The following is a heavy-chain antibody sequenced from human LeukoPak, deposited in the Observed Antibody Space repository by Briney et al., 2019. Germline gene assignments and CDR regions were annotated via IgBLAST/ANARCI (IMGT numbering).Heavy chain of an antibody. J-gene: IGHJ5*02. Sequence: PGGSLRLSCAASGFTFSNYSMNWVRQAPWKGLEWVSYISSSSSTIYYADSVKGRFTISRDNAKNSLYLQMNSLRAEDTAVYYCARGHSSWFDPWGEGTLVTVSS. CDR3: ARGHSSWFDP. CDR1: GFTFSNYS. D-gene: IGHD6-13*01. V-gene: IGHV3-48*04. CDR2: ISSSSSTI.